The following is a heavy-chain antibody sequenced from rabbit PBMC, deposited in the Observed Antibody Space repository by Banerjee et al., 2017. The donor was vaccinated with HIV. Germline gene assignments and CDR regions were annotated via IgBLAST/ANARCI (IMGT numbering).Heavy chain of an antibody. Sequence: QEQLEESGGDLVKPEGSLTITCTASGFSFSNKYVMCWVRQAPGKGLEWIAYIFPDYDSKEYASWVNGRFTISLDNAQNTVTLQMTSLTAADTATYFCARDLAGVIGWNFNLWGQGTLVTVS. V-gene: IGHV1S45*01. CDR2: IFPDYDSK. D-gene: IGHD4-1*01. CDR1: GFSFSNKYV. J-gene: IGHJ4*01. CDR3: ARDLAGVIGWNFNL.